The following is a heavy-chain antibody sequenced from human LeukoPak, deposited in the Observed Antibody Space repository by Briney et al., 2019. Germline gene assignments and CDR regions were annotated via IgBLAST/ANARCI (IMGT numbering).Heavy chain of an antibody. CDR2: SSGSGGST. V-gene: IGHV3-23*01. D-gene: IGHD3-10*02. Sequence: GGTLRLSCVVSGFTFSSYGMSWVRQAPGKGLEWVSGSSGSGGSTYYADSVKGRFTISRDNAKNSLYLQMNSLRAEDTAVYYCAELGITMIGGVWGKGTTVTISS. CDR1: GFTFSSYG. CDR3: AELGITMIGGV. J-gene: IGHJ6*04.